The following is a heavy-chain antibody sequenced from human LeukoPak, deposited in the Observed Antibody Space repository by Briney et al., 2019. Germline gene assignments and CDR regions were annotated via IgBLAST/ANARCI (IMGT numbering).Heavy chain of an antibody. J-gene: IGHJ4*02. CDR1: GYSISSGYY. V-gene: IGHV4-38-2*02. CDR2: IYHSGST. CDR3: ARGPPPDFDY. Sequence: TSETLSLTCTVSGYSISSGYYWGWIRQPPGKGLEWIGSIYHSGSTYYNPSLKSRVTISVDTSKNQFSLKLSSVTAADTAVYYCARGPPPDFDYWGRGTLVTVSS.